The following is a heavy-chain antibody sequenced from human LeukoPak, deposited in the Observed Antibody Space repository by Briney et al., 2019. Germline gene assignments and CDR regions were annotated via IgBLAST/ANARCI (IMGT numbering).Heavy chain of an antibody. CDR2: IIPIFGTA. Sequence: SVKVSCKASRDTFTNNAISWVRQAPGQGLEWMGGIIPIFGTAHYAQKFQGRVTITADESTNTAYMELSSLRSEDTAVYYCARVTGGRYCSTTSCYMRGWFDPWGQGTLVTVSS. CDR3: ARVTGGRYCSTTSCYMRGWFDP. V-gene: IGHV1-69*01. CDR1: RDTFTNNA. D-gene: IGHD2-2*02. J-gene: IGHJ5*02.